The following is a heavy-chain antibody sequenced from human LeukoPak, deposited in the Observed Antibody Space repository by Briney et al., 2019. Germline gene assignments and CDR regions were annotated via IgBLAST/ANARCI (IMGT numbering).Heavy chain of an antibody. CDR2: IYYSGST. CDR3: ASSSWYPNFDY. Sequence: SETLSLTCTVSGGSISSYYWSWIRQPPGKGLEWVGYIYYSGSTNYNPSLKRRVTISVEKSKNKFSLKLSSVTAADTAVYYCASSSWYPNFDYWGQGTLVTVSS. J-gene: IGHJ4*02. CDR1: GGSISSYY. D-gene: IGHD6-13*01. V-gene: IGHV4-59*01.